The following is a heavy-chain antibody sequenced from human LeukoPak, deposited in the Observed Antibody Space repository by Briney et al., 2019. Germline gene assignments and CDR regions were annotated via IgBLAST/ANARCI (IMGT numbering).Heavy chain of an antibody. J-gene: IGHJ6*04. Sequence: GGSLRLSCAASGFTFSSYSMDWVRQAPGKGLEWVSSISSSSSYIYYADSVKGRFTISRGNAKNSLYLQMNSLRAEDTAVYYCARDVLGYDILTGYYGRGMDVWGKGTPVTGSS. CDR2: ISSSSSYI. CDR1: GFTFSSYS. CDR3: ARDVLGYDILTGYYGRGMDV. V-gene: IGHV3-21*01. D-gene: IGHD3-9*01.